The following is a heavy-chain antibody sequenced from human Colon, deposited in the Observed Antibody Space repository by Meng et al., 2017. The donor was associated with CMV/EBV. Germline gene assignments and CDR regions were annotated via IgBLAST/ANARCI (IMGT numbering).Heavy chain of an antibody. J-gene: IGHJ4*02. CDR3: ARGRPYSLRYFDWLLLDFDY. Sequence: VQRQESGPGLVKPSGTLSLPCAVSGGSISSSNWWSWVRQPPGKGLEWIGEIYHSGSTNYNPSLKSRVTISVDKSKNQFSLKLSSVTAADTAVYYCARGRPYSLRYFDWLLLDFDYWGQGTLVTVSS. CDR2: IYHSGST. D-gene: IGHD3-9*01. V-gene: IGHV4-4*02. CDR1: GGSISSSNW.